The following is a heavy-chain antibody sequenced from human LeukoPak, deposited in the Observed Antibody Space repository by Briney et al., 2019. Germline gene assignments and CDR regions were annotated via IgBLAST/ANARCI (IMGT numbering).Heavy chain of an antibody. V-gene: IGHV3-48*01. J-gene: IGHJ5*02. CDR2: ISSSSRTK. CDR1: GFIFGNYS. D-gene: IGHD2/OR15-2a*01. CDR3: ARASYVRGLSWFDP. Sequence: PGGSLRLACAAAGFIFGNYSINWVRQAPGKGLGWVSYISSSSRTKYYADSVKGRFTISRANAKNSLHRKLNSLRAEDTAVYYCARASYVRGLSWFDPWGQGTLVTVSS.